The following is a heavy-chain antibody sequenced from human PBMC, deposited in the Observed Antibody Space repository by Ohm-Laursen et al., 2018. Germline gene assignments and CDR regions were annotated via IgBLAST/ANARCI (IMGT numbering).Heavy chain of an antibody. V-gene: IGHV3-33*01. CDR2: IWYDGSNK. J-gene: IGHJ4*02. Sequence: RSLRLSCAASGFTFSSYGMHWVRQAPGKGLEWVAVIWYDGSNKYYADSVKGRFTISRDNSKNTLYLQMNSLRAEDTAVYYCARDLVVPAAKLSWIIDYWGQGTLVTVSS. CDR1: GFTFSSYG. D-gene: IGHD2-2*01. CDR3: ARDLVVPAAKLSWIIDY.